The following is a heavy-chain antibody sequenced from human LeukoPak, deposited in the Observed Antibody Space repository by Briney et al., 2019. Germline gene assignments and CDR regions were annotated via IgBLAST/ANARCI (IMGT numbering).Heavy chain of an antibody. CDR1: GVSVSSYD. Sequence: SETLSLTCTVSGVSVSSYDWSWIRQAPWKGLEWFAYIYYSVGANYNASRKSRVTIPVDTAKNQFSLKLRSVTAADTAVYYCARGDYIVGAPGLDYWGQGSLVTVSS. D-gene: IGHD1-26*01. V-gene: IGHV4-59*02. J-gene: IGHJ4*02. CDR2: IYYSVGA. CDR3: ARGDYIVGAPGLDY.